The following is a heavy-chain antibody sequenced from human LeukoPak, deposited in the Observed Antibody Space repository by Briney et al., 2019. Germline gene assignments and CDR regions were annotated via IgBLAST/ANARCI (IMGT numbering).Heavy chain of an antibody. Sequence: SETLSLTCTVSGDSISSSSYYWGWIRQPPGKGLEWIGNIYYSGSTHYNPSLRSRLTISLDTSKNQFSLTLSSVTAADTAVYYCARLQYYYDSNGYYSLYYFDYWGQGTVVTVSS. CDR3: ARLQYYYDSNGYYSLYYFDY. CDR2: IYYSGST. D-gene: IGHD3-22*01. V-gene: IGHV4-39*01. J-gene: IGHJ4*02. CDR1: GDSISSSSYY.